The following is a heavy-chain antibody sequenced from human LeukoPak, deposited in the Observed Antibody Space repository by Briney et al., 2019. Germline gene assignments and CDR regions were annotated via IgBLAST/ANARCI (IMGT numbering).Heavy chain of an antibody. V-gene: IGHV4-34*01. CDR3: ARVLSGYSYGFYYYYGMDV. Sequence: SETLSLTCAVYGGSFSGYYWSWLRQPPGKGLEWIGEINHSGSTNYNPSLKSRVTISVDTSKNQFSLKLSSVTAADTAVYYCARVLSGYSYGFYYYYGMDVWGQGTTVTVSS. CDR2: INHSGST. D-gene: IGHD5-18*01. J-gene: IGHJ6*02. CDR1: GGSFSGYY.